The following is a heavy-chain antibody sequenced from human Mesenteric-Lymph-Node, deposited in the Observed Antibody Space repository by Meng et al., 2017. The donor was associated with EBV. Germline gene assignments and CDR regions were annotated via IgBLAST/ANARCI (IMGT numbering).Heavy chain of an antibody. D-gene: IGHD1-7*01. CDR2: GVHIGST. J-gene: IGHJ1*01. CDR3: ARVSEISGTWLDC. CDR1: GGDISGNNV. Sequence: REAGPGLGKPPGTLSPPCAVSGGDISGNNVWRWMRQTPGKGRECIGEGVHIGSTNYIPSLKRRVTISLDKSKNQFSLKLTSVTAADTAVYFCARVSEISGTWLDCWGQGTLVTVSS. V-gene: IGHV4-4*01.